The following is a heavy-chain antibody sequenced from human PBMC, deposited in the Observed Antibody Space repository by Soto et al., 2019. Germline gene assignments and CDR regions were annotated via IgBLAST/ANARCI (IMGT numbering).Heavy chain of an antibody. CDR3: AKDQTDVTLFDY. J-gene: IGHJ4*02. Sequence: GSLRLSCAASGFTFSSYWMHWVRQAPGKGLVWVSRMNEDGGTTDYADSVKGRFTISRDNSRNTLYLQVNSLRAEDTAVYYCAKDQTDVTLFDYWGQGTLVTVSS. V-gene: IGHV3-74*01. D-gene: IGHD2-21*02. CDR1: GFTFSSYW. CDR2: MNEDGGTT.